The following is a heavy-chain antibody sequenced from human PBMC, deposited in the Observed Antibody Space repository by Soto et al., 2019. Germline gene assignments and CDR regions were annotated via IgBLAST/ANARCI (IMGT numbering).Heavy chain of an antibody. D-gene: IGHD3-3*01. J-gene: IGHJ4*02. CDR3: AKCRTYDFWSGHLD. CDR1: GFTFSSYA. Sequence: LRLSCAASGFTFSSYAMSWVRQAPGKGLEWVSAISGSGGSTYYADSVKGRFTISRDNSKNTLYLQMNSLRAEDTAVYYCAKCRTYDFWSGHLDWGQGNLVTVSS. V-gene: IGHV3-23*01. CDR2: ISGSGGST.